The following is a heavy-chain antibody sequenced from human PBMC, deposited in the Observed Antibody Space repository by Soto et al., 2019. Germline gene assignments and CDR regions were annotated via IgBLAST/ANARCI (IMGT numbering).Heavy chain of an antibody. J-gene: IGHJ4*02. CDR1: GFTFSSYG. V-gene: IGHV3-33*01. Sequence: PGGSLRLSCAASGFTFSSYGMHWVRQAPGKGLEWVAVIWYDGSNKYYADSVKGRFTISRDNSKNTLYLQMNSLRAEDTAVYYCARDQGPRHFDYWGQGTLVTVSS. CDR2: IWYDGSNK. CDR3: ARDQGPRHFDY.